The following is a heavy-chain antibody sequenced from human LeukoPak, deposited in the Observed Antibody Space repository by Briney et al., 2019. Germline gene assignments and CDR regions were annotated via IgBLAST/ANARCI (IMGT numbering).Heavy chain of an antibody. V-gene: IGHV3-48*02. CDR2: IGGVSSTI. J-gene: IGHJ3*02. CDR1: GFTFSRCT. CDR3: AKDVDDAFYT. D-gene: IGHD2-15*01. Sequence: GGSLRLSSAASGFTFSRCTMDGVPQAPGKGLQWVSYIGGVSSTISYADSVKGRFTISRDNAKNSLYLQMNSLGDEDTAVYYCAKDVDDAFYTLGAGTMVTVSS.